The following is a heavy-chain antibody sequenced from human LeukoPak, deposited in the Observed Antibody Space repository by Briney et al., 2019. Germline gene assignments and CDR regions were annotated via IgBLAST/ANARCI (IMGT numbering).Heavy chain of an antibody. CDR2: ITLDGNSK. D-gene: IGHD3-10*01. CDR3: AKDLSYGSYSFDS. J-gene: IGHJ4*02. V-gene: IGHV3-30*18. Sequence: PGRSLRLSCAASGFPFSIYGMHWVRQAPGKGLEWVAIITLDGNSKSYADSVKGRFTVSRDNSKNTLYLQMSSLRTEDTAVYYCAKDLSYGSYSFDSWGQGALVTVSS. CDR1: GFPFSIYG.